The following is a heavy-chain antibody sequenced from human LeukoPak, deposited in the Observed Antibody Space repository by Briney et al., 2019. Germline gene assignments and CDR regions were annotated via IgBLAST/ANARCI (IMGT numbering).Heavy chain of an antibody. J-gene: IGHJ4*02. V-gene: IGHV1-8*01. D-gene: IGHD3-3*01. CDR3: ARVGTIFGVAKGNDY. Sequence: ASVKVSCKASGYTFTSYDINWVRQASGQGLEWMGWMNPNSGNTGYAQKFQGRVTMTRNTSISTAYMELSSLRSEDTAVYYCARVGTIFGVAKGNDYWGQGTLVTVSS. CDR1: GYTFTSYD. CDR2: MNPNSGNT.